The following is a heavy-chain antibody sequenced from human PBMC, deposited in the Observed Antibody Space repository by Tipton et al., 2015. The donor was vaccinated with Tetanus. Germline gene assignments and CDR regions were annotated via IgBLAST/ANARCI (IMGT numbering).Heavy chain of an antibody. J-gene: IGHJ4*02. V-gene: IGHV4-30-2*01. D-gene: IGHD5-18*01. CDR3: ARGRGLGAYSYGFEY. CDR2: IYDSGST. CDR1: GGSISSGDYS. Sequence: LRLSCAVSGGSISSGDYSWSWIRQPPGKGLEWIGYIYDSGSTYYNPSLKSRVTISEDRSKNQISLRLRSVTAADTAAYYCARGRGLGAYSYGFEYWGQGALVTVSS.